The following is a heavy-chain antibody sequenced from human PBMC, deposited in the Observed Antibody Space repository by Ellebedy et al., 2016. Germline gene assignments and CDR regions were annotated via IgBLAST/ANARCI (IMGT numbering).Heavy chain of an antibody. V-gene: IGHV3-23*01. J-gene: IGHJ6*02. CDR3: AKGLMRNYFYYYGLDV. D-gene: IGHD2-21*02. Sequence: GESLKISCVASGFTFSSYGMSWVRQAPGKGLEWVSAFGDSGGTTYYADSVKGRFTISRDNSKNTLYLQMTSLRAEDTALYYCAKGLMRNYFYYYGLDVWGPGTAVTVSS. CDR1: GFTFSSYG. CDR2: FGDSGGTT.